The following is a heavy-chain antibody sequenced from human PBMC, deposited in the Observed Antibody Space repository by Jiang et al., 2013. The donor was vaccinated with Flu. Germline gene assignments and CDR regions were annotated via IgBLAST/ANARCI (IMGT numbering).Heavy chain of an antibody. V-gene: IGHV4-39*01. D-gene: IGHD4-17*01. CDR2: IYYTGST. Sequence: LLKPSETLSLTCTVSGGSISSSNYYWGWIRQPPGKGLEWIGHIYYTGSTYYNPSLKSRVTISVDTSKNQFSLNLTSVTAADTAVYYCVAVCLMTTGGADWFDPWGHGTLVTVSS. J-gene: IGHJ5*02. CDR3: VAVCLMTTGGADWFDP. CDR1: GGSISSSNYY.